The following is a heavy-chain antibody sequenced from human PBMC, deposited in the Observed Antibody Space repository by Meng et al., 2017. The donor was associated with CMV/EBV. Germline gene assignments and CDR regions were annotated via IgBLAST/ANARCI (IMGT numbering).Heavy chain of an antibody. J-gene: IGHJ3*02. CDR2: IKQDGSEK. CDR3: ARGNNYDFWSGDAFDI. D-gene: IGHD3-3*01. V-gene: IGHV3-7*01. CDR1: GFTFSNYW. Sequence: GESLKISCAASGFTFSNYWMTWVRRAPGKGLEWVANIKQDGSEKYYVDSVKGRFTISRDNAKNSLYLQMNSLRAEDTAVYYCARGNNYDFWSGDAFDIWGQGTMVTVSS.